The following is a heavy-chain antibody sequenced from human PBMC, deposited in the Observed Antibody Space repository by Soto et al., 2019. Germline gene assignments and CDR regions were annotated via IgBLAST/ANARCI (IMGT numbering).Heavy chain of an antibody. Sequence: GGSLRLSCAASGFTFSSSPRTWVRQAPGKGLEWVSGISGSGGSTSYADSVKGRFTVSRDNSKNTLYLQMNSLRAEDTAVYYCAKAGGWPRLSWFDPWGQGTLVTVSS. CDR1: GFTFSSSP. CDR3: AKAGGWPRLSWFDP. CDR2: ISGSGGST. D-gene: IGHD2-15*01. V-gene: IGHV3-23*01. J-gene: IGHJ5*02.